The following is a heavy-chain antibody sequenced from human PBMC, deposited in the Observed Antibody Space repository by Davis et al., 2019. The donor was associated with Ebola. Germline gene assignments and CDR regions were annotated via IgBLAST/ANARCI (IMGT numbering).Heavy chain of an antibody. D-gene: IGHD3-10*01. CDR2: IKSKTDGGTT. CDR3: TRMVRGVIIHNDY. J-gene: IGHJ4*02. V-gene: IGHV3-15*07. Sequence: GESLKISCAASGFTFSSYWMHWVRQAPGKGLEWLGRIKSKTDGGTTDYAAPVKGRFTISRDDSKNTLYLQMNSLKTEDTAVYYCTRMVRGVIIHNDYWGQGTLVTVSS. CDR1: GFTFSSYW.